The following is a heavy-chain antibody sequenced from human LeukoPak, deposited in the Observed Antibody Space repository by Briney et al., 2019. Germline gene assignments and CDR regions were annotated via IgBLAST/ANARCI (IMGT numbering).Heavy chain of an antibody. Sequence: PSETLSLTCTVSGGSISRNYWTWIRQPPGKGLEWIGYMYYSGSTNYNPSLKSRVTMSVDTSKNQFSLKLSSVTAADTAVYYCAREAPRHYYGSGSSPYFDYWGQGTLVTVSS. D-gene: IGHD3-10*01. CDR1: GGSISRNY. CDR3: AREAPRHYYGSGSSPYFDY. V-gene: IGHV4-59*01. J-gene: IGHJ4*02. CDR2: MYYSGST.